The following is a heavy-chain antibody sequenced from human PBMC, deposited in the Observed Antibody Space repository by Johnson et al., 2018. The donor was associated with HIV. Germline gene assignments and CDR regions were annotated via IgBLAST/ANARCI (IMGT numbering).Heavy chain of an antibody. CDR1: GFTVSNIF. Sequence: EQLVESGGGLIQPGGSLRLSCAASGFTVSNIFMNWVRQAPGKGLEWLSVTYSDGDTYYADSVKGRFTTSRDNAKNTMYLQMNSLRTEDTAVYYCARGGLPAFDIWCQGTMVTVSS. D-gene: IGHD2-21*01. J-gene: IGHJ3*02. CDR2: TYSDGDT. V-gene: IGHV3-53*01. CDR3: ARGGLPAFDI.